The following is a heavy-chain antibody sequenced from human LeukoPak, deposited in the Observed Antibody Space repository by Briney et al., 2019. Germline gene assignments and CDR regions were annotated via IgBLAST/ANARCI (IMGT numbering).Heavy chain of an antibody. V-gene: IGHV3-49*04. J-gene: IGHJ6*03. CDR2: IRSKAYGGTT. D-gene: IGHD3-3*01. CDR1: GFIFSSHG. Sequence: GGSLRLSCAASGFIFSSHGMNWVRQAPGKGLEWVGFIRSKAYGGTTEYAASVKGRFTISRDDSKSIAYLQMNSLKTEDTAVYYCTRVMDFWSGYSMDVWGKGTTVTVSS. CDR3: TRVMDFWSGYSMDV.